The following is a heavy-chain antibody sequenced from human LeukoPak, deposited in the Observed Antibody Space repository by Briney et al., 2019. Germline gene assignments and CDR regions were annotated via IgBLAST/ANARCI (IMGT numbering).Heavy chain of an antibody. Sequence: QPGGSLRLSCAASGFTFSSYEMNWVRQAPGKGLEWVAVIWYDGSNKYYADSVKGRFTISRDNSKNTLYLQMNSLRAEDTAVYYCVTSSSGLDYWGQGTLVTVSS. CDR3: VTSSSGLDY. V-gene: IGHV3-33*08. CDR1: GFTFSSYE. J-gene: IGHJ4*02. D-gene: IGHD3-22*01. CDR2: IWYDGSNK.